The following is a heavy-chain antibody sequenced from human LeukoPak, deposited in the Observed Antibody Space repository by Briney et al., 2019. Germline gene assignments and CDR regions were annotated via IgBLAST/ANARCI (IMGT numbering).Heavy chain of an antibody. J-gene: IGHJ3*02. CDR2: IKLDGGEK. Sequence: GGSLRLSCAASGFTFSSYWMSWVRQAPGKGLEWMATIKLDGGEKYYVDAVKGRFTISRDNAKNSLYLQMNSLRAEDTAVYYCGRDRSDILTGYNDAFDSGGQGTMVTVSS. CDR1: GFTFSSYW. V-gene: IGHV3-7*01. CDR3: GRDRSDILTGYNDAFDS. D-gene: IGHD3-9*01.